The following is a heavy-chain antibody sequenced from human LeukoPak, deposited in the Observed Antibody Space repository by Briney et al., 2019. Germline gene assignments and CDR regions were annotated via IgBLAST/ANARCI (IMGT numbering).Heavy chain of an antibody. J-gene: IGHJ4*02. D-gene: IGHD2-2*01. Sequence: GGSLRLSCAASGFTFSSYAMSRVRQAPGKGLEWVSAISGSGGSTYYADSVKGRFTISRDNSKNTLYLQMNSLRAEDTAVYYCAKGIVVVPAAMVDYWGQGTLVTVSS. V-gene: IGHV3-23*01. CDR3: AKGIVVVPAAMVDY. CDR2: ISGSGGST. CDR1: GFTFSSYA.